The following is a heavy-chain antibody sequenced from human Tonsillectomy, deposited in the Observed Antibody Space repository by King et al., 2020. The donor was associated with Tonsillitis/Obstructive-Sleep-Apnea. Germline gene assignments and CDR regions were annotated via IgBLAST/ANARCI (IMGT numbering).Heavy chain of an antibody. CDR3: ALSYASGSSPFDY. Sequence: QLQESGPGLVKPSETLSLTCTVSGGSISSYYWSWIRQPAGKGLEWIGRIYTSGSTNYNPSLKSRVTLSIDTSKNQFSLKLSSVTAADTAVYYCALSYASGSSPFDYWGQGTLVTVSS. CDR2: IYTSGST. D-gene: IGHD3-10*01. J-gene: IGHJ4*02. V-gene: IGHV4-4*07. CDR1: GGSISSYY.